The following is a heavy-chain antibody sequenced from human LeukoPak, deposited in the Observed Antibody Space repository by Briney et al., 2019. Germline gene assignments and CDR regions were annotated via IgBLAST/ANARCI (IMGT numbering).Heavy chain of an antibody. Sequence: GGSRRLSCVGYGFTFSDHYVDWVRQAPGKGLEWVGRTRKKDNNYITYYAASVKGRFTISRDDSRNSLYLQMKSLKAEDTAMYYCARHASVGATNSNFDYWGQGTLVTVSS. CDR1: GFTFSDHY. D-gene: IGHD1-26*01. CDR3: ARHASVGATNSNFDY. CDR2: TRKKDNNYIT. J-gene: IGHJ4*02. V-gene: IGHV3-72*01.